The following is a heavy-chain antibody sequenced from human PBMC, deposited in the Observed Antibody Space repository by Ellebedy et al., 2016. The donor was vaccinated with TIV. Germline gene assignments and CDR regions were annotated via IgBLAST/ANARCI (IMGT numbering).Heavy chain of an antibody. D-gene: IGHD5-12*01. Sequence: AASVKVSCKASGFTFPSSAVQWVRQARGQRLEWIGWIVVGSGNTNYAQKFQERVTITRDKSTRTAYMELSSLRAEDTAVYYCAAAYSGYDGLDYWGQGTLVTVSS. V-gene: IGHV1-58*01. CDR3: AAAYSGYDGLDY. J-gene: IGHJ4*02. CDR1: GFTFPSSA. CDR2: IVVGSGNT.